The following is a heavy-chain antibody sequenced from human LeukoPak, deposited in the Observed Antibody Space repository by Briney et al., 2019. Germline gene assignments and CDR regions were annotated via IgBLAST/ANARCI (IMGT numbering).Heavy chain of an antibody. Sequence: GGSLRLSCAASGFTFSSCAMHWVRQAPGKGLERVAVMSNDGSSKFYGDPVKGRFTISRDNSQNTLYLQMDSLRAEDTAVYYCGKAAWYSSPSFIDYWGQGTLVTVSS. CDR2: MSNDGSSK. CDR1: GFTFSSCA. J-gene: IGHJ4*02. D-gene: IGHD6-6*01. CDR3: GKAAWYSSPSFIDY. V-gene: IGHV3-30*18.